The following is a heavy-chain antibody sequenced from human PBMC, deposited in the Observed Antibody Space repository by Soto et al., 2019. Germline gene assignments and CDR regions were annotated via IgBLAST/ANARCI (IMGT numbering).Heavy chain of an antibody. CDR3: VRDPVALRNRVRVGYFNL. D-gene: IGHD1-26*01. CDR2: IWHDGSGT. CDR1: GFVFTTYG. J-gene: IGHJ2*01. V-gene: IGHV3-33*01. Sequence: QVKLVESGGGVVQPGRSLRLSCAASGFVFTTYGMHWVRQAPGKGLEWVGVIWHDGSGTYYADALKGRFTISRDNSKNTLFLQMDRRTVEDTAVYYCVRDPVALRNRVRVGYFNLWGRGTQVTVSS.